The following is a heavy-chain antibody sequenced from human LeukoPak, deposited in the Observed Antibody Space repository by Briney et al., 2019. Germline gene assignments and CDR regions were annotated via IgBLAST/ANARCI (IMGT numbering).Heavy chain of an antibody. CDR1: GGSISSYY. CDR2: IYTSGST. Sequence: PSETLSLTCTVSGGSISSYYWSWIRQPAGKGLEWIGRIYTSGSTNYNPSLKSRVTMSVDTSKNQFSLKLRSVTAADTAVYYCARDRPFFRIADAFDIWGQGTMVTVSS. J-gene: IGHJ3*02. V-gene: IGHV4-4*07. D-gene: IGHD2-21*01. CDR3: ARDRPFFRIADAFDI.